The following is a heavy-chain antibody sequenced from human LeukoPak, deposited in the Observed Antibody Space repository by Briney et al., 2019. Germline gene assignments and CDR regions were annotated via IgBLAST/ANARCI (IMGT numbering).Heavy chain of an antibody. CDR2: ISAYNGNT. CDR1: GYTFTSYG. CDR3: ARDQGVPAAMGYYYYYMDV. V-gene: IGHV1-18*01. Sequence: ASVKVSCKASGYTFTSYGISWVRQAPGQGLEWMGWISAYNGNTNYAQELQGRVTMTTDTSTSTAYMELRSLRSDDTAVYYCARDQGVPAAMGYYYYYMDVWGKGTTVTVSS. D-gene: IGHD2-2*01. J-gene: IGHJ6*03.